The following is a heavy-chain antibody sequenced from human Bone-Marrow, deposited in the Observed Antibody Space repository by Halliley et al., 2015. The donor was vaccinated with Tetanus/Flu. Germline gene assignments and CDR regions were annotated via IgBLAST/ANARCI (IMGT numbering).Heavy chain of an antibody. CDR3: ARDGRVNGDYVQKFGY. J-gene: IGHJ4*02. CDR2: ISCGGSTI. V-gene: IGHV3-48*03. Sequence: SYISCGGSTIYSADSVKGRFALSRNNAKNSLYLQMNGLRAEDTAVYCCARDGRVNGDYVQKFGYWGQGTLVTVSS. D-gene: IGHD4-17*01.